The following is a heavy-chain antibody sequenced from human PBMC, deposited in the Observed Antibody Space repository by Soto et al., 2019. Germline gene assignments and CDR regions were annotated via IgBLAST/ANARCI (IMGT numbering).Heavy chain of an antibody. V-gene: IGHV3-7*01. Sequence: PGGSLRLSCAASGFTFSSYWMSWVRQAPGKGLEWVANIKQDGSEKNFVGSVKGRFPISRDNAKSSLYLQMNSLRAEDTAVYYCARDAVLVPAAIPYYYYGEAVWRQGPTLTVSS. CDR3: ARDAVLVPAAIPYYYYGEAV. J-gene: IGHJ6*02. D-gene: IGHD2-2*01. CDR1: GFTFSSYW. CDR2: IKQDGSEK.